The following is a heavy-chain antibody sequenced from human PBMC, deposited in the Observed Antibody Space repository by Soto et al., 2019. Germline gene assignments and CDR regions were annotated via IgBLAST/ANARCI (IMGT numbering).Heavy chain of an antibody. CDR1: GYAFRNHW. CDR2: MNSDGGII. V-gene: IGHV3-74*01. Sequence: GGSLRLSCAVAGYAFRNHWMHWVRQAPGKGLEWVSRMNSDGGIINYKDSVKGRLTVSRDNAKNTLYLQMNSLRVEDTAVYYCATAEVDYWGPGTLVTVSS. CDR3: ATAEVDY. J-gene: IGHJ4*02.